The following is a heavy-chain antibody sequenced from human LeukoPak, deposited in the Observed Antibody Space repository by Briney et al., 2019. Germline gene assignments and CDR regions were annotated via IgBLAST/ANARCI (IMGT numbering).Heavy chain of an antibody. CDR1: GYTFTSYG. J-gene: IGHJ3*02. Sequence: ASVKVSCKASGYTFTSYGISWVRQAPGQGLEWMGWISAYNGNTNYAQKLQGRVTMTTDTSTSTAYMELRSLRSDDTAVYYCARVEGQDFITIFGVVTPGAFDIWGQGTMVTVSS. CDR3: ARVEGQDFITIFGVVTPGAFDI. D-gene: IGHD3-3*01. CDR2: ISAYNGNT. V-gene: IGHV1-18*01.